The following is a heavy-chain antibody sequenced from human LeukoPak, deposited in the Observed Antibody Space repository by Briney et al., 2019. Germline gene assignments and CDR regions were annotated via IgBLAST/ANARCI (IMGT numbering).Heavy chain of an antibody. J-gene: IGHJ3*02. CDR1: GFTFSRYS. CDR3: ARGGSYLSAFDI. V-gene: IGHV3-21*04. Sequence: GGSLRLSCAASGFTFSRYSMNWVRQAPGKGLEWVSSISTSSSFLYYADSVKGRFTISRDNSKNTLYLQMNSLRAEDTAVYYCARGGSYLSAFDIWGQGTMVTVSS. D-gene: IGHD1-26*01. CDR2: ISTSSSFL.